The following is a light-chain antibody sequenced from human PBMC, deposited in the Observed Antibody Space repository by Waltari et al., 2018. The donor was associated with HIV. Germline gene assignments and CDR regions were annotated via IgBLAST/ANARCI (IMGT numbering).Light chain of an antibody. CDR3: SAWDSSLSAWV. V-gene: IGLV10-54*01. CDR1: SNNVGYQG. CDR2: RNN. Sequence: QAGLTQPPSVSKGLRQTATLTCTGNSNNVGYQGAAWLQQHQGHPPKLLSYRNNNRPAGISEGLSASRSGNTASLTITGRQPEDEADYYCSAWDSSLSAWVFGGGTKLTVL. J-gene: IGLJ3*02.